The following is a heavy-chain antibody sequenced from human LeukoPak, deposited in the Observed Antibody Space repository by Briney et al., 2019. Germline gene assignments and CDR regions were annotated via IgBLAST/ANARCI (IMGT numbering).Heavy chain of an antibody. Sequence: PGGSLRLSCAASGFTFSSYEMNWVRQAPGKGLEWVSYISSSGSTIYYADSVKGRFTISRDNAKNSLYLQMNSLRAEDTAVYYCAKEFRYGSGSYPPTYFDYWGQGTLVTVSS. J-gene: IGHJ4*02. CDR2: ISSSGSTI. V-gene: IGHV3-48*03. CDR1: GFTFSSYE. D-gene: IGHD3-10*01. CDR3: AKEFRYGSGSYPPTYFDY.